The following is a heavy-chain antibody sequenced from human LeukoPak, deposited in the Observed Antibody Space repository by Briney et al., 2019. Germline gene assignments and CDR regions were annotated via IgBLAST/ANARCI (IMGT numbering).Heavy chain of an antibody. CDR1: GFTISSNY. D-gene: IGHD6-19*01. CDR2: IYSGGST. J-gene: IGHJ4*02. V-gene: IGHV3-53*04. Sequence: PGGSLRLSCAASGFTISSNYMSWVRQAPGKGLEWVSVIYSGGSTYYADSVKGRFTISRHNSKNPLYLQMNSLRAEDTAVYYCARSVGAVAPPDYWGQGTLVTVSS. CDR3: ARSVGAVAPPDY.